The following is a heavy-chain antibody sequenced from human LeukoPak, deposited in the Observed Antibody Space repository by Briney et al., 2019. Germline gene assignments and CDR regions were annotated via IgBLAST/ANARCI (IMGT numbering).Heavy chain of an antibody. V-gene: IGHV1-69*13. Sequence: GASVTVSCKASGGTFSNYAINWVRQAPGQGLEWMGGIIPILGTTNYAQKFQGRITITADESTSTAFMELSSLRSEDTAIYYCAKGVLPTGFDYWGQGTLVTVSS. CDR2: IIPILGTT. D-gene: IGHD3-10*01. CDR1: GGTFSNYA. J-gene: IGHJ4*02. CDR3: AKGVLPTGFDY.